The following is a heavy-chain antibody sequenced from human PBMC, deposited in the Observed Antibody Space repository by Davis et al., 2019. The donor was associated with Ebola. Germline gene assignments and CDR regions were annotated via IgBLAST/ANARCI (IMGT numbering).Heavy chain of an antibody. CDR3: TTPGGQDSGYDVFDI. V-gene: IGHV1-46*03. D-gene: IGHD5-12*01. CDR2: INPNDGRT. J-gene: IGHJ3*02. Sequence: ASVKVSCKASGGTFSSNSINWVRQVPGQGLEWKGMINPNDGRTIYAQKFQGRVTVTRDTSTTTVYMDLSSLRSEDTALYYCTTPGGQDSGYDVFDIWGQGTMVTVSS. CDR1: GGTFSSNS.